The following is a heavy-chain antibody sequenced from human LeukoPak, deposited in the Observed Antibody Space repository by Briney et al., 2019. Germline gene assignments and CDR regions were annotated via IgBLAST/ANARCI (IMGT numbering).Heavy chain of an antibody. V-gene: IGHV3-23*01. CDR1: GFTFSSYA. CDR2: ISGSGGST. CDR3: AKGITTLWFGELPWDY. Sequence: GGSLRLSCAASGFTFSSYAMSWVRQAPGKGLEWVSAISGSGGSTYYADSVKGRFTISRDNSKNTLYLQMNSLRAEDTAVYYCAKGITTLWFGELPWDYWGQGTLVTVSS. J-gene: IGHJ4*02. D-gene: IGHD3-10*01.